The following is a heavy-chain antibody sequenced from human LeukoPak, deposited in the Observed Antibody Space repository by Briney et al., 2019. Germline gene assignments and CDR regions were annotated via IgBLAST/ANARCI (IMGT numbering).Heavy chain of an antibody. Sequence: GGPLRLSCAASGFPFRSYSVNWVRQAPGKGLQWVSSISSSTHIYYADSVKGRFTIFRDNARNSLYLQMNSLRVEDTAVYYCARAEGSGSSFDYWGQGTLVNVSS. J-gene: IGHJ4*02. CDR2: ISSSTHI. V-gene: IGHV3-21*01. CDR1: GFPFRSYS. D-gene: IGHD3-10*01. CDR3: ARAEGSGSSFDY.